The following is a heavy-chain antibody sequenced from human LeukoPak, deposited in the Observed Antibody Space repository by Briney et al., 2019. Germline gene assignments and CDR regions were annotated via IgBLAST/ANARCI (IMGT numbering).Heavy chain of an antibody. Sequence: ASVRVSCKASGYTFTAYYIHWVRQAPGQGLEWMGWINPNTGGTSYAQKSQGRVTMSRDTSISTAYMELSRLSSDDTAVYYCARDYYDRFCYGAFDYWGQGTLVTVSS. J-gene: IGHJ4*02. CDR2: INPNTGGT. D-gene: IGHD3-22*01. V-gene: IGHV1-2*02. CDR3: ARDYYDRFCYGAFDY. CDR1: GYTFTAYY.